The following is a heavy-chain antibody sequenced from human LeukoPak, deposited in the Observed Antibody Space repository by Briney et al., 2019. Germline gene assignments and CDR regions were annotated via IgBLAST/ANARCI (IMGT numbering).Heavy chain of an antibody. V-gene: IGHV3-21*01. CDR3: ARSPGAAAGTWYYYYMDV. CDR1: GFTFSSYS. J-gene: IGHJ6*03. CDR2: ISSGSSYI. D-gene: IGHD6-13*01. Sequence: GGSLILSCTASGFTFSSYSMNWVRQAPGKGLEWVSSISSGSSYIYYADSVKGRFTISRDNAKNSLYLQMNSLRAEDTAVYYCARSPGAAAGTWYYYYMDVWGKGTTVTVSS.